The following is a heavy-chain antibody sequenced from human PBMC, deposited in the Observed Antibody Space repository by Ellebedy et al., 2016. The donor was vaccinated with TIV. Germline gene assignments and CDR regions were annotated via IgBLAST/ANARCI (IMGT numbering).Heavy chain of an antibody. CDR3: EGGSGWELSPLDY. Sequence: GESLKISCAASGFTFSSYAMHWVRQAPGKGLEYVSAISSNGGSTYYANSVKGRFTISRDNSKNTLYLQMNSLRAEDTAVYYWEGGSGWELSPLDYWGQGTLVTVSS. V-gene: IGHV3-64*01. J-gene: IGHJ4*02. CDR1: GFTFSSYA. CDR2: ISSNGGST. D-gene: IGHD1-26*01.